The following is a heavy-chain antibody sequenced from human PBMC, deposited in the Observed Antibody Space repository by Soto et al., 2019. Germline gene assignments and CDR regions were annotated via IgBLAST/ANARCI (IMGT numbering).Heavy chain of an antibody. Sequence: KASETLSLTCAVSGGSISSSNWWSWVRQPPGKGLEWIGEIYHSGSTNYNPSLKSRVTISVDKSKNQFSLKLSSVTAADTAVYYCARDRAIFGVVKRGYYFDYWGQGTLVTVS. J-gene: IGHJ4*02. CDR3: ARDRAIFGVVKRGYYFDY. V-gene: IGHV4-4*02. D-gene: IGHD3-3*01. CDR2: IYHSGST. CDR1: GGSISSSNW.